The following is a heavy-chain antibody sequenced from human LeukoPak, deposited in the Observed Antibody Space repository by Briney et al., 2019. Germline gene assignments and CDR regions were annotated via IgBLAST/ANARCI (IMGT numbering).Heavy chain of an antibody. CDR2: ISWNSGSI. Sequence: GGSLRLSCAASGCTFDDYAMHWVRQAPGKGLEWVSGISWNSGSIGYADSVKGRFTISRDNAKNSLYLQMNSLRAEDTALYYCAKGSTTMTPWYFDLWGRGTLVTVSS. D-gene: IGHD3-22*01. CDR3: AKGSTTMTPWYFDL. J-gene: IGHJ2*01. CDR1: GCTFDDYA. V-gene: IGHV3-9*01.